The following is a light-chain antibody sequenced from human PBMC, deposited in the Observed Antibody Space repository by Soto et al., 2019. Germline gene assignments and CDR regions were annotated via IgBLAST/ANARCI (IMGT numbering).Light chain of an antibody. Sequence: QSLLAQPASVSVSPGQSITISCTGTSSDVGNYNYVSWYQQYPGRVPKLLIYMVSNRASGVSNRFSGSKSGNTAPLTISGLQAEEEADYFCTSPTPGSLYVFGTGTKVTVL. J-gene: IGLJ1*01. CDR1: SSDVGNYNY. V-gene: IGLV2-14*01. CDR2: MVS. CDR3: TSPTPGSLYV.